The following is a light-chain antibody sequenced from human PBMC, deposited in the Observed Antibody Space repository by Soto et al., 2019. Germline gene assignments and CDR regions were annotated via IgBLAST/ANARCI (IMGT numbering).Light chain of an antibody. V-gene: IGLV2-14*03. CDR3: ISHSSTSTYV. CDR2: DVS. Sequence: QSVLTQPASVSGSPGQSIAVSCTGTSSDIGGYNYVSWYQHHPGKAPKLMIYDVSNRPSGVSNRFSGSKSGYTASLTISGLQAEDVADYYCISHSSTSTYVFGTGPKVTVL. J-gene: IGLJ1*01. CDR1: SSDIGGYNY.